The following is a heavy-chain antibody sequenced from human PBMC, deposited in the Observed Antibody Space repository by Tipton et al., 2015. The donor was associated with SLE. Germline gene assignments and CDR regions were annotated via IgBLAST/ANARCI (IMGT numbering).Heavy chain of an antibody. CDR1: GGSISSSSYY. D-gene: IGHD6-13*01. CDR2: IYYSGST. CDR3: ARLEIAAAHAFDI. J-gene: IGHJ3*02. V-gene: IGHV4-39*01. Sequence: TLSLTCTVSGGSISSSSYYWGWIRQPPGKGLEWIGSIYYSGSTYYNPSLQSRVTISVDTSKNQFSLKLSSVTAADTAVYYCARLEIAAAHAFDIWGQGTMVTVSS.